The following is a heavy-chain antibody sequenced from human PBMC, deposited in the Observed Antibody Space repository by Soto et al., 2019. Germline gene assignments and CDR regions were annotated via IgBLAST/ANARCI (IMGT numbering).Heavy chain of an antibody. Sequence: QVQLQESGPGLVKPSETLSLTCTVSGSSLNDFKWIWIRQPPGKGLEWIGSIYFGQPTHSDKPSLKSRVTTALDTSKCQVSLKLASVTAADTAVYFCARSHTRYSSPDYWGQGSLVTVSS. D-gene: IGHD6-13*01. J-gene: IGHJ4*02. CDR2: IYFGQPTH. CDR3: ARSHTRYSSPDY. V-gene: IGHV4-59*08. CDR1: GSSLNDFK.